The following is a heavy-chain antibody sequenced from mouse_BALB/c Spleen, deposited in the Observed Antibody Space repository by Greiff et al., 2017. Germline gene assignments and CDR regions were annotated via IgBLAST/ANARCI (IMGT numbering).Heavy chain of an antibody. D-gene: IGHD2-14*01. V-gene: IGHV1-15*01. J-gene: IGHJ2*01. Sequence: QVQLQQSGAELVRPGASVTLSCKASGYTFTDYEMHWVKQTPVHGLEWIGAIDPETGGTAYNQKFKGKATLTADKSSSTAYMELRSLTSEDSAVYYCTGHRYIDYWGQGTTLTVSS. CDR3: TGHRYIDY. CDR1: GYTFTDYE. CDR2: IDPETGGT.